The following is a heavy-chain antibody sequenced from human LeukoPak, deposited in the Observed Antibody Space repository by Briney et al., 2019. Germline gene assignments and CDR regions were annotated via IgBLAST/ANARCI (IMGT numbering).Heavy chain of an antibody. V-gene: IGHV3-30*04. CDR3: ASGGPTRGTLDY. CDR2: ISFDGSNA. D-gene: IGHD1-26*01. CDR1: GFTFSTYP. J-gene: IGHJ4*02. Sequence: PGGSLRLSCTASGFTFSTYPMFWVRQAPGKGLEWVASISFDGSNAYYADSVRGRFTISRDNSKNTLDLQMSSLRVEDTAVYYCASGGPTRGTLDYWGQGTLVTVSS.